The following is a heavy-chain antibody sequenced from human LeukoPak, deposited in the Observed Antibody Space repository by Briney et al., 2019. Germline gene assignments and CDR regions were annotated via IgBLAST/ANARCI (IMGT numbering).Heavy chain of an antibody. CDR3: ARESLGLFPYYYYGMDV. Sequence: QSGGSLRLSCAASGFTFSSYGMHWVRQAPGKGLEWVANIKQDGSEKYYVDSVKGRFTISRDNAKNSLYLQMNSLRAEDTAVYYCARESLGLFPYYYYGMDVWGQGTTVTVSS. CDR2: IKQDGSEK. V-gene: IGHV3-7*01. D-gene: IGHD3-16*01. CDR1: GFTFSSYG. J-gene: IGHJ6*02.